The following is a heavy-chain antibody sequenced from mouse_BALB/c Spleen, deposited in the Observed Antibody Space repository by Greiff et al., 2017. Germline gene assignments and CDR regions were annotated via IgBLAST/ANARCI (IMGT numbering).Heavy chain of an antibody. Sequence: EVKLVESGPSLVKPSQTLSLTCSVTGDSITSGYWNWIRKFPGNKLEYMGYISYSGSTYYNPSLKSRISITRDTSKNQYYLQLNSVTTEDTATYYCARWDDYDGYAMDYWGQGTSVTVSS. V-gene: IGHV3-8*02. CDR3: ARWDDYDGYAMDY. CDR2: ISYSGST. D-gene: IGHD2-4*01. CDR1: GDSITSGY. J-gene: IGHJ4*01.